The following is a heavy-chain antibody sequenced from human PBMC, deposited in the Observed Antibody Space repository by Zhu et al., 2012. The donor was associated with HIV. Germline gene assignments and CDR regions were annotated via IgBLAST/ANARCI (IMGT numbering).Heavy chain of an antibody. J-gene: IGHJ4*02. CDR3: ARAVSKSGWFGNFDY. CDR2: MFHGGST. CDR1: GYSISSGHY. D-gene: IGHD6-19*01. V-gene: IGHV4-38-2*02. Sequence: QVQLQESGPGLVKPSETLSLTCTVSGYSISSGHYWGWIRQPPGKGLEWIGNMFHGGSTYYNPSLKSRVIISGDTSKNQFSLKLSSVTAADTAVYYCARAVSKSGWFGNFDYWGQGTRSPSP.